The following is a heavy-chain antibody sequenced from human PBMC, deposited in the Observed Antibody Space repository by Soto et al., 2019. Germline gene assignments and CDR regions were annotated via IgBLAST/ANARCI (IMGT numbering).Heavy chain of an antibody. CDR3: VRGSGRLSTSHFDD. CDR2: INHSGST. J-gene: IGHJ4*02. CDR1: GGSFSGYY. V-gene: IGHV4-34*01. D-gene: IGHD1-26*01. Sequence: PSETLSLTCAVYGGSFSGYYCSWIRQPPGKGLEWIGEINHSGSTNDNPSLKSRVTISVDKSKNQFSLKLSSVTAADTAVYYCVRGSGRLSTSHFDDSGQAPLVSDSS.